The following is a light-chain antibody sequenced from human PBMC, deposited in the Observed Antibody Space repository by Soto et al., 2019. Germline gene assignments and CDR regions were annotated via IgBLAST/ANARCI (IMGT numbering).Light chain of an antibody. Sequence: QSVLTQPPSASGTPGQRVTISCSGSSSNIGSNTVNWYQQLPGTAPKLLIYGNNQRPSGVPDRFSGSKSGTSASLAISGLHSEDEADYYCAAWDDSLNAYVFGTGTTVTVL. CDR2: GNN. V-gene: IGLV1-44*01. CDR1: SSNIGSNT. CDR3: AAWDDSLNAYV. J-gene: IGLJ1*01.